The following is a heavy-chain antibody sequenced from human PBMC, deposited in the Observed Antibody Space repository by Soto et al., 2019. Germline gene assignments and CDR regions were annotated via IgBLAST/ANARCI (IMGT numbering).Heavy chain of an antibody. D-gene: IGHD3-22*01. Sequence: GGSLRLSCAASGFTFSSYAMHWVRQAPGKGLEWVAVISYDGSNKYYADSVKGRFTISRDNSKNTLYLQMNSLRAEDTAVYYCARSSGYRSNWFDPWGQGTLVTVSS. CDR2: ISYDGSNK. V-gene: IGHV3-30-3*01. CDR3: ARSSGYRSNWFDP. J-gene: IGHJ5*02. CDR1: GFTFSSYA.